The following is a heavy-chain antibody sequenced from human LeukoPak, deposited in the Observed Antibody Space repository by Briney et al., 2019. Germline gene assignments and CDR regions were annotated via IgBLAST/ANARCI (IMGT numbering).Heavy chain of an antibody. Sequence: GRSLRLSCAASGFTFDDYAMHWVRQAPGKGLEWVSGISCNSGSIGYADSVKGRFTISRDNAKNSLYLQMNSLRAEDTALYYCAKDVSSGWEPYYYYYGMDVWGQGTTVTVSS. CDR1: GFTFDDYA. J-gene: IGHJ6*02. CDR3: AKDVSSGWEPYYYYYGMDV. CDR2: ISCNSGSI. V-gene: IGHV3-9*01. D-gene: IGHD6-19*01.